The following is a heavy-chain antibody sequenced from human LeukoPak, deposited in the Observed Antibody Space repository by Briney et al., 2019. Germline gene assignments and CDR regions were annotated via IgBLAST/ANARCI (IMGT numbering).Heavy chain of an antibody. V-gene: IGHV4-59*01. CDR1: GGSISRDY. CDR2: IYYTGST. D-gene: IGHD6-13*01. Sequence: TTSETLSLTCTVSGGSISRDYWSWIRQPPGKGLEWIGYIYYTGSTNYNPSLKSRVTISVDTSKNQFSLKLSSVTAADTAVYYCARGPFDIAAAGTFDYWGQGTLVTVSS. J-gene: IGHJ4*02. CDR3: ARGPFDIAAAGTFDY.